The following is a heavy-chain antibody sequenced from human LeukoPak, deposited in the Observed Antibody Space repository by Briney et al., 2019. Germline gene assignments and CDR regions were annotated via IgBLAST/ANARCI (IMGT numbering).Heavy chain of an antibody. CDR2: MNPNSGNT. CDR1: GYTFTSYD. Sequence: GASVKVSCKASGYTFTSYDINWVRQATGQGLEWMGWMNPNSGNTGYAQKFQGRVTMTRNTSISTAYMELSSLRSGDTAVYYCARGARVSMIVVVLERDNWFDPWGQGTLVTVSS. D-gene: IGHD3-22*01. J-gene: IGHJ5*02. V-gene: IGHV1-8*01. CDR3: ARGARVSMIVVVLERDNWFDP.